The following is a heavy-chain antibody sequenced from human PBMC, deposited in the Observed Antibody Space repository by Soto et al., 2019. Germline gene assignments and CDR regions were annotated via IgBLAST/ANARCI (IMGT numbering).Heavy chain of an antibody. D-gene: IGHD2-15*01. Sequence: GASVKVSCKASGYTFTGYYMHWVRQAPGQGLEWMGWINPNSGGTNYAQKFQGWVTMTRDTSISTAYMELRSLRSDDTAVYYCATLVTGNWLDPWGQGAPVTVSS. V-gene: IGHV1-2*04. CDR3: ATLVTGNWLDP. CDR2: INPNSGGT. CDR1: GYTFTGYY. J-gene: IGHJ5*02.